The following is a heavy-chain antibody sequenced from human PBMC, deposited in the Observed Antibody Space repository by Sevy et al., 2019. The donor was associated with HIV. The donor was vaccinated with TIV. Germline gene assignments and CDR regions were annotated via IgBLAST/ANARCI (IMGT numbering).Heavy chain of an antibody. J-gene: IGHJ4*02. CDR2: ISGHGGST. V-gene: IGHV3-23*01. Sequence: GGSLRLSCAASGFTFSPYSMNWVRQAPGKGLEWVSTISGHGGSTHYADSVKGRFTISRDNSKNTLDLQMNSLRAEDTAVYYCAGGFWSGFDYWGQGTLVTVSS. D-gene: IGHD3-3*01. CDR1: GFTFSPYS. CDR3: AGGFWSGFDY.